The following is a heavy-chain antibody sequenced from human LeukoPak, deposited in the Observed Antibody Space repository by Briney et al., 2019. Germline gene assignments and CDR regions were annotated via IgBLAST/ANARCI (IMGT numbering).Heavy chain of an antibody. CDR2: ISSSTSYI. CDR1: GFTFSSYS. J-gene: IGHJ4*01. D-gene: IGHD2-2*02. V-gene: IGHV3-21*06. Sequence: GGSLRLSCVASGFTFSSYSINWVRQAPGKGLEWASFISSSTSYIYYADSVKGRFTISRDNSKNTLYLQMNSLRAEDTAVYSCARGYCTSSSCYNDYWGHGTLVTVSS. CDR3: ARGYCTSSSCYNDY.